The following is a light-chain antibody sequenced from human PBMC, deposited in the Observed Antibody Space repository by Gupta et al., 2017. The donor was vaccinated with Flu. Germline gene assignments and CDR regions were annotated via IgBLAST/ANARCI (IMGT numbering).Light chain of an antibody. CDR2: EVS. CDR3: SSYKSSSTS. CDR1: SSDVGGYNY. J-gene: IGLJ1*01. Sequence: QSALTQPASVSGSPGQSITISCTGTSSDVGGYNYVSWYQQHPGKAPKLMIYEVSNRPSGVSNRFSGSKSGNTASLTISGLQAEDEADYYCSSYKSSSTSFGTGTKVTVL. V-gene: IGLV2-14*01.